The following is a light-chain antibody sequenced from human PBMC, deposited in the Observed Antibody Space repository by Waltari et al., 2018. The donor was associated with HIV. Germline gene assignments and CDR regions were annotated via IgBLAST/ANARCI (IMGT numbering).Light chain of an antibody. V-gene: IGKV3-15*01. J-gene: IGKJ1*01. CDR1: QSVGGN. CDR2: AAT. CDR3: QQYNDWPQT. Sequence: EIVMTPSPDTLSVSPGEKATLSCRASQSVGGNLAWYQVRPGQAPSLLIYAATSRTTGFPGRFRGSGSGTEFTLTISSLQSEDFAIYYCQQYNDWPQTFGQGTRVDIK.